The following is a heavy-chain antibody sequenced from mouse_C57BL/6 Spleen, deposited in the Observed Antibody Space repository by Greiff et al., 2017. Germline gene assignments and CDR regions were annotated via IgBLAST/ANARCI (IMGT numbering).Heavy chain of an antibody. CDR1: GYTFTDYE. D-gene: IGHD1-1*01. Sequence: VKLQESGAELVRPGASVTLSCKASGYTFTDYEMHWVKQTPVHGLEWIGAIDPETGGTAYNQKFKGKAILTADQSSSTAYMELRSLTSEDSAVYYCTRNPDYYGSSYEAMDYWGQGTSVTVSS. J-gene: IGHJ4*01. CDR2: IDPETGGT. V-gene: IGHV1-15*01. CDR3: TRNPDYYGSSYEAMDY.